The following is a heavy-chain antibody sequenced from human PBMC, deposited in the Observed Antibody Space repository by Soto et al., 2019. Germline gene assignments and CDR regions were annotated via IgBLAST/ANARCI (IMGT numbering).Heavy chain of an antibody. CDR2: ISYDGSNK. CDR3: ARDLITIFGDPIYGMDV. Sequence: SLRLSCAASGFTFSSYAMHWVRQAPGKGLEWVAVISYDGSNKYYADSVKGRFTISRDNSKNTLYLQMNSLRAEDTAVYYCARDLITIFGDPIYGMDVWGQGTTVTVSS. J-gene: IGHJ6*02. D-gene: IGHD3-3*01. CDR1: GFTFSSYA. V-gene: IGHV3-30-3*01.